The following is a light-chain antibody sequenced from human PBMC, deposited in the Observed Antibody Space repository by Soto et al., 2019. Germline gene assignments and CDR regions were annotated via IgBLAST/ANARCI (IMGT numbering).Light chain of an antibody. CDR2: GAS. Sequence: IVLTQSPGTLSLSPGERATLSCRASQSIFRNYLAWYQQKPGQAPRLLIYGASSRATGIPDRFSGSGSGTDFTLNISKLEPADFAVYSCQQYGNPPATFGGEPKVEIK. CDR3: QQYGNPPAT. V-gene: IGKV3-20*01. CDR1: QSIFRNY. J-gene: IGKJ4*01.